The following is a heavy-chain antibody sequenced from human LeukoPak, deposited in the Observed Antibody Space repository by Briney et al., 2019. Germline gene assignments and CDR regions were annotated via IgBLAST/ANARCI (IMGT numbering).Heavy chain of an antibody. CDR2: ISSDESST. CDR3: ARDHYDSSGYYSY. D-gene: IGHD3-22*01. CDR1: GFTFSNYW. Sequence: GGSLRLSCAASGFTFSNYWMSWVRQAPGKGLVWVSRISSDESSTSYADSVKGRFTISRDNAKNSLYLQMNSLRAEDTAVYYCARDHYDSSGYYSYWGQGTLVTVSS. J-gene: IGHJ4*02. V-gene: IGHV3-74*01.